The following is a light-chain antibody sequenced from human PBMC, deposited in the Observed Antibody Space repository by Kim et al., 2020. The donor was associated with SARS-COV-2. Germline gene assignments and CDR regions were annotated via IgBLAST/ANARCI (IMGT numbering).Light chain of an antibody. Sequence: EIVMTQSPATLSVSPGERATLSCRASQSVSRDLAWYQQKPGQAPRLLIYGASTRATGIPGRFSGSGSGTEFTLTISSLQSEDFAVYYCQQYSNWPITFGGGTKVDIK. CDR1: QSVSRD. V-gene: IGKV3-15*01. CDR3: QQYSNWPIT. J-gene: IGKJ4*01. CDR2: GAS.